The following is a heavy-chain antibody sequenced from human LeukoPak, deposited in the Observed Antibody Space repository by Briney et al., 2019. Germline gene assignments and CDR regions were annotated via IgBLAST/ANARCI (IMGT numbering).Heavy chain of an antibody. Sequence: PGRSLRLSCAASGFTFSNYGMYWVRQAPGKGLEWVAVIWYDGSNKYYADSVKGRFSISRDNSKNTLYLQMNSLGAEDTAVYYCARHPRRDAYTHFDYWGQGTLVTVSS. CDR2: IWYDGSNK. D-gene: IGHD5-24*01. CDR3: ARHPRRDAYTHFDY. J-gene: IGHJ4*02. CDR1: GFTFSNYG. V-gene: IGHV3-33*01.